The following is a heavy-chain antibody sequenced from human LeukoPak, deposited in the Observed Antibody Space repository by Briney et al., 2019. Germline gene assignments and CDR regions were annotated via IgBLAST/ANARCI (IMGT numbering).Heavy chain of an antibody. J-gene: IGHJ4*02. D-gene: IGHD6-13*01. CDR2: ISWNSGSI. CDR3: AKERHRSSWYIGSE. CDR1: GFTFDDYG. V-gene: IGHV3-9*01. Sequence: GGSLRLSCAASGFTFDDYGMHWVRQAPGKGLEWVSGISWNSGSIGYADSVKGRFTISRDNAKNSLYLQMNSLRVEDTALYYCAKERHRSSWYIGSEWGQETLVSVST.